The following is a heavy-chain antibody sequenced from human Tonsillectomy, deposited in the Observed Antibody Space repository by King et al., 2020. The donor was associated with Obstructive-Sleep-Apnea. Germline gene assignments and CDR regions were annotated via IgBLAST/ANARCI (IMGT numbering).Heavy chain of an antibody. D-gene: IGHD3-10*01. Sequence: VQLQESGPGLVKPSETLSLTCTVSGGSISGYYWSWVRQPPGRGLECIGYIHYSGSTKYDPALKSRVTMSVDTSKNQFSLRLSSVTAADAAVYYCARSSISYYGSEIKPWPGGFDVWGQGTMVTVSS. CDR1: GGSISGYY. CDR2: IHYSGST. CDR3: ARSSISYYGSEIKPWPGGFDV. V-gene: IGHV4-59*01. J-gene: IGHJ3*01.